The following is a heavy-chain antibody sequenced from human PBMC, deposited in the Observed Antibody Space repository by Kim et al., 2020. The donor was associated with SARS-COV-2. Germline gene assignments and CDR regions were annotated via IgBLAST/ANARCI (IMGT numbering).Heavy chain of an antibody. J-gene: IGHJ6*02. Sequence: GGSLRLSCAASGFTFSSYDMHWVRQATGKGLEWVSAIGTAGDTYYPGSVKGRFIISRENAKNSLYLQMNSLRAGDTAVYYCARDRYCGGDCRGYYGMDVWGQGTTVTVSS. V-gene: IGHV3-13*01. CDR2: IGTAGDT. CDR3: ARDRYCGGDCRGYYGMDV. D-gene: IGHD2-21*02. CDR1: GFTFSSYD.